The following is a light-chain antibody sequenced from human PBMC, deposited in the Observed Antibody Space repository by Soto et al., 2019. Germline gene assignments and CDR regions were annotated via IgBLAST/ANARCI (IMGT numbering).Light chain of an antibody. CDR1: QSADIN. V-gene: IGKV3-15*01. CDR3: QQYKNWPRT. CDR2: GAS. J-gene: IGKJ1*01. Sequence: EIVLTQSPATLSVSPGERVTLSCRASQSADINLAWYRQKPGQAPRLLIYGASTRATDMPGTFSGSGSGTEFTLTISSLQSEDFAVYYCQQYKNWPRTFGQGTKVDI.